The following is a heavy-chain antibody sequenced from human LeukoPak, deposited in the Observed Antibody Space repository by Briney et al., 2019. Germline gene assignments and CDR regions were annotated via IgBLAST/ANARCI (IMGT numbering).Heavy chain of an antibody. CDR1: GFTFNNYA. V-gene: IGHV3-23*01. CDR2: IDGGGDAT. D-gene: IGHD6-6*01. CDR3: AKDLGSSPPGDF. J-gene: IGHJ4*02. Sequence: GGSLRLSCAASGFTFNNYAMGWVRQPPGKGLEWLSAIDGGGDATKYADSVKGRFTISRDNSKNTLYLQMNSLRAEDTAVYYCAKDLGSSPPGDFWGQGTLVTVSS.